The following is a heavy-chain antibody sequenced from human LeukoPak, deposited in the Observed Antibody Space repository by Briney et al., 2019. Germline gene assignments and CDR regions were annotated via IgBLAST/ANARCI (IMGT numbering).Heavy chain of an antibody. CDR1: GSTFSSHT. CDR2: ISNTGSVI. Sequence: GGSLSLSCAASGSTFSSHTMNWVRQAPGKGLEWTSYISNTGSVIYYADSVKGRFTISRDNARNSLYLQMNSLRDEDTAVYYCARDRHTAMVYYYYYMDVXXXXXXVTXXS. CDR3: ARDRHTAMVYYYYYMDV. J-gene: IGHJ6*03. V-gene: IGHV3-48*02. D-gene: IGHD5-18*01.